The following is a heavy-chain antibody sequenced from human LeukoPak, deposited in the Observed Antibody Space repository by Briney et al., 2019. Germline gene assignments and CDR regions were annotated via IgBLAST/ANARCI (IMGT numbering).Heavy chain of an antibody. CDR1: GFTFSSYS. V-gene: IGHV3-48*01. J-gene: IGHJ4*02. CDR3: GRDLGGRSGY. CDR2: ISSSSSTI. D-gene: IGHD1-26*01. Sequence: GGSLRLSCAASGFTFSSYSMNWVRQAPGKGLEWVSYISSSSSTIYYADSVKGRFTISRDNAKNSLYLQMNSLRAEDTAVYYCGRDLGGRSGYWGQGTLVTVSS.